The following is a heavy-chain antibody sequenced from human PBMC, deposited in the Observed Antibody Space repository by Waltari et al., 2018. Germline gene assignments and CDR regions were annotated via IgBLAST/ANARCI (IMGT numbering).Heavy chain of an antibody. V-gene: IGHV4-59*01. CDR3: ARAKLGGVDY. CDR1: GGSISSYY. D-gene: IGHD3-16*01. Sequence: QVQLQESGPGLVKPSETLSLTCTVSGGSISSYYWSWIRQPPGKGLEWIGYIYYSGSNNYNPSLKSRVTISVDTSKNKFSLKLSSVTAADTAVYYCARAKLGGVDYWGQGTLVTVSS. CDR2: IYYSGSN. J-gene: IGHJ4*02.